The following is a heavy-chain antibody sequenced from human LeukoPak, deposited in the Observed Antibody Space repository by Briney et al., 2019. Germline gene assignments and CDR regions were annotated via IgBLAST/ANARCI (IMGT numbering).Heavy chain of an antibody. D-gene: IGHD3-22*01. CDR1: GFTFSSYG. CDR2: ISWNSGSI. CDR3: AKDFYYDSSGLSDY. V-gene: IGHV3-9*01. J-gene: IGHJ4*02. Sequence: GGSLRLSCAASGFTFSSYGMHWVRQAPGKGLEWVSGISWNSGSIGYADSVKGRFTISRDNAKNSLYLQMNSLRAEDTALYYCAKDFYYDSSGLSDYWGQGTLVTVSS.